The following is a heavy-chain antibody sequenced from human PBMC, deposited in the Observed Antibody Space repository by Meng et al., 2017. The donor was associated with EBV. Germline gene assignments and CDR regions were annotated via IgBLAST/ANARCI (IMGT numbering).Heavy chain of an antibody. Sequence: VSGPRLVQPSDPLSLTCTVSGASVSGGTYHWSWIRQPPRKELDWIGYIYDGGTTIYNPSLKSRVTILVDASKNQFSLKLSSVTTADTAVYYCAKSRSSTPGVVDYWGQGTLVTVSS. CDR3: AKSRSSTPGVVDY. CDR1: GASVSGGTYH. J-gene: IGHJ4*02. D-gene: IGHD3-10*01. V-gene: IGHV4-61*01. CDR2: IYDGGTT.